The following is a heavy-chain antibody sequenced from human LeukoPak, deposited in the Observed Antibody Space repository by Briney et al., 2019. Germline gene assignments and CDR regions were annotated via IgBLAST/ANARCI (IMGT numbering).Heavy chain of an antibody. D-gene: IGHD3-22*01. J-gene: IGHJ3*02. CDR2: INPNSGVT. CDR3: ARDRYYDGAGNNPGERALEI. V-gene: IGHV1-2*02. CDR1: GYTFIAYY. Sequence: AASVKVSFKTSGYTFIAYYIHWVGQAPGQGREWMARINPNSGVTKFAQKFQGRVTMSRDTSISAAYMELSGLTSDDTAVYYCARDRYYDGAGNNPGERALEIWGQGTMVTVSS.